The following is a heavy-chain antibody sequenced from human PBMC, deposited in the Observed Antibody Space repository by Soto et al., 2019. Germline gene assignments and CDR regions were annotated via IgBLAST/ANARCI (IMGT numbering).Heavy chain of an antibody. V-gene: IGHV1-69*10. J-gene: IGHJ4*02. Sequence: SVKVSCKASGVSFSNFGISWVRQAPGQGLEWMGGIVPVLGRPNYAQRFRGRLTITADGSTSTGYMELISLRSDDTAVYYCAREGSGYNFWGQGTQVTVSS. CDR1: GVSFSNFG. D-gene: IGHD5-12*01. CDR2: IVPVLGRP. CDR3: AREGSGYNF.